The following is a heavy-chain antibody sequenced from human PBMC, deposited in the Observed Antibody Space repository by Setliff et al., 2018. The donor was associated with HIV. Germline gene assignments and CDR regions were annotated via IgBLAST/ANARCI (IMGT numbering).Heavy chain of an antibody. CDR3: ARERTTLTPHGLGYMDV. CDR1: ASRYSFTAYN. J-gene: IGHJ6*03. Sequence: ASVKVSCKASASRYSFTAYNMHWVRQAPGQGLEWMGIINPFGGTTTYAQKFQGRATMTRDTSTSTVYMELTNLRSEDTAVYYCARERTTLTPHGLGYMDVWGKGTTVTVSS. D-gene: IGHD4-4*01. V-gene: IGHV1-46*01. CDR2: INPFGGTT.